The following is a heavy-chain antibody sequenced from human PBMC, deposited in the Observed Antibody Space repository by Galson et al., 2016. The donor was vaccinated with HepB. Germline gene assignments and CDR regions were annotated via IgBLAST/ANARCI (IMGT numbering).Heavy chain of an antibody. D-gene: IGHD2-21*02. J-gene: IGHJ5*02. V-gene: IGHV3-30*18. CDR2: ISDDVSSK. CDR1: GFTFSSYG. Sequence: SLRLSCAVSGFTFSSYGMHWVRQAPGKGLEWVAVISDDVSSKYYVPSVKGRFSISRDNSKDMLYLQMDSLRPEDTAVYYCAKSRHATPIDFIFNRWGQGTLVTVSS. CDR3: AKSRHATPIDFIFNR.